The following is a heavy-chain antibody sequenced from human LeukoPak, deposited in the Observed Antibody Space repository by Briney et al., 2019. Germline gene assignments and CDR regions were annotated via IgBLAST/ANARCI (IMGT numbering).Heavy chain of an antibody. J-gene: IGHJ6*04. CDR1: GFAFSSYA. D-gene: IGHD6-19*01. Sequence: GGSLRLSCSASGFAFSSYAMHWVRQAPGKGLEYVSAISSNGGSTYYADFVKGRFTISRDNSKNTLYLQMSSLRAEDTAVYYCVSLAVAGRFYYYYGMDVWGKGTTVTVSS. CDR2: ISSNGGST. V-gene: IGHV3-64D*06. CDR3: VSLAVAGRFYYYYGMDV.